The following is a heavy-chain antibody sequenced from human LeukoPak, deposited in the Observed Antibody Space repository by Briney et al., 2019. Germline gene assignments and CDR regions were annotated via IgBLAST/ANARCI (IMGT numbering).Heavy chain of an antibody. V-gene: IGHV5-51*01. Sequence: GESLKISCKGSGYSFTSYWIGWVRQMPGKGLEWMGIIYPGDSDTRYSPSFQGQVTISADKSISTAYLQWSSLKASDTAMYYCARQWVVASSENWFDPWGQGTLVTVSS. CDR2: IYPGDSDT. D-gene: IGHD2-15*01. CDR1: GYSFTSYW. J-gene: IGHJ5*02. CDR3: ARQWVVASSENWFDP.